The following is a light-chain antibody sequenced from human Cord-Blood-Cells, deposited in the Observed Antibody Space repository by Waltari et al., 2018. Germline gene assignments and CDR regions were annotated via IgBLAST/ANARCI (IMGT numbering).Light chain of an antibody. V-gene: IGKV1-33*01. CDR1: HDISNY. CDR3: QQYDNLPYT. CDR2: DAS. Sequence: DIQMTQSPSSLSASVGDRVTITCRASHDISNYLNWYQQKPGKAPKLLIYDASNLETGVPARVSGSGSGTDFTFTISSLQPEDIATYYWQQYDNLPYTFGQGTKLEIK. J-gene: IGKJ2*01.